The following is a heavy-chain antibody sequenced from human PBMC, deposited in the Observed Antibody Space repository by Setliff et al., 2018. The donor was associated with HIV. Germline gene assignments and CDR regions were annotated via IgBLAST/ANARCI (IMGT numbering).Heavy chain of an antibody. D-gene: IGHD1-26*01. V-gene: IGHV3-30*02. Sequence: GGSLRLSCTASGFTFTNSGMLWIRQAPGKGLEWVAFIRNDGTNKYYADSVKGRFTISRDNSNNTLYLRVNSLRPEDTAVYYCAKKTTGSSSLDYWGQGTLVTVSS. CDR3: AKKTTGSSSLDY. CDR1: GFTFTNSG. J-gene: IGHJ4*02. CDR2: IRNDGTNK.